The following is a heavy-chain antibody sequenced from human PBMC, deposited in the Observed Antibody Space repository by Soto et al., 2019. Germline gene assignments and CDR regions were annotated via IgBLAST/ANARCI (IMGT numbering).Heavy chain of an antibody. D-gene: IGHD5-18*01. CDR3: ARSTGTAMAPYYYYYYGMDV. V-gene: IGHV1-69*13. Sequence: SVKVSCKASGGTFSSYAISWVRQAPGQGLEWMGGIIPIFGTANYAQKFQGRVTITADESTSTAYMELSSLRSEDTAVYYCARSTGTAMAPYYYYYYGMDVWGQGTTVTVSS. J-gene: IGHJ6*02. CDR1: GGTFSSYA. CDR2: IIPIFGTA.